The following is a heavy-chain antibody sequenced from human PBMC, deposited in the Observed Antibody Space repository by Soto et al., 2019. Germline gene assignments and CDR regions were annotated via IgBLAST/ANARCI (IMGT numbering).Heavy chain of an antibody. CDR2: ISGSGGST. Sequence: GGSLRLSCAASGFTFSSYAMSWVRQAPGKGLEWVSAISGSGGSTYYADSVKGRFTISRGNSKNTLYLQMNSLRAEDTAVYYCAKLIGYGSGSYAYFDYWGQGTLVTVSS. CDR1: GFTFSSYA. V-gene: IGHV3-23*01. CDR3: AKLIGYGSGSYAYFDY. D-gene: IGHD3-10*01. J-gene: IGHJ4*02.